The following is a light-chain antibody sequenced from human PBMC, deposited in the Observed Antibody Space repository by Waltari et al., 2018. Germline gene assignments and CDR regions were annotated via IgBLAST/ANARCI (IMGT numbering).Light chain of an antibody. CDR3: QQYYRIPYT. J-gene: IGKJ2*01. CDR1: QDIRSY. V-gene: IGKV1-8*01. CDR2: AAT. Sequence: AIRMTQSPSSLSASTGDKITITCRASQDIRSYLGWYQQKPGKAPKLLVYAATSLQTGVPSKFSGSGSGTDFTLTISSLQPEDVAIYYCQQYYRIPYTFGQETKLEIK.